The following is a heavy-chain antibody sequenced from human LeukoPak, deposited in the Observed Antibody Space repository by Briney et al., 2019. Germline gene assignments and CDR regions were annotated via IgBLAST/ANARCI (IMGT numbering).Heavy chain of an antibody. CDR2: INPNSGGT. D-gene: IGHD2-2*01. CDR3: ARGPYCSSSSCYYGTELAAEYFHH. Sequence: ASVKVSCKASGYTFTGYYMHWVRQAPGQGLEWMGWINPNSGGTNYAQKFQGRVTMTRDTSISTAYMELSRLRSDDMAVYYCARGPYCSSSSCYYGTELAAEYFHHWGQGTLVTVSS. J-gene: IGHJ1*01. CDR1: GYTFTGYY. V-gene: IGHV1-2*02.